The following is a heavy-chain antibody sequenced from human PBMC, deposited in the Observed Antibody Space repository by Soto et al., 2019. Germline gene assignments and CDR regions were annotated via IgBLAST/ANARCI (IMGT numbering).Heavy chain of an antibody. CDR3: AGQAVDSSGWYDY. J-gene: IGHJ4*02. CDR1: GGTFSSYA. D-gene: IGHD6-19*01. CDR2: IIPIFGTA. V-gene: IGHV1-69*13. Sequence: GASVKVSFKASGGTFSSYAISWVRQAPGQGLEWMGGIIPIFGTANYAQKFQGRVTITADESTSTAYMELSSLRSEDTAVYYCAGQAVDSSGWYDYWGQGTLVTVSS.